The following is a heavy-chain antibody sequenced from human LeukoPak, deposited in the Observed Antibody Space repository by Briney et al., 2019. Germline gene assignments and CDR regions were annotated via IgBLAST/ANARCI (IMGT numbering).Heavy chain of an antibody. CDR1: GGTFSSYA. CDR2: IIPIFGTA. Sequence: SVKVSCKASGGTFSSYAISWVRQAPGKGLGWMGGIIPIFGTANYAQKVQGRVTITADESTSTAYMELSSLRSEDTAVYYCARSAGAQPNPYDYWGQGTLVTVSS. D-gene: IGHD6-13*01. V-gene: IGHV1-69*01. CDR3: ARSAGAQPNPYDY. J-gene: IGHJ4*02.